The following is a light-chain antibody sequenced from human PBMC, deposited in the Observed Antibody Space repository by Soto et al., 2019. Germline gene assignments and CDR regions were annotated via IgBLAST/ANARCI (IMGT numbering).Light chain of an antibody. Sequence: DIQMTQSPSSVSASVGDRVTITCQASQGISRSLAWYQQKPGKAPKLLIYSASSLQSGVPSRFSGSGFGTEFTLTISSLQPEDFATYYCLQDYNYPRTFGQGTRVEI. J-gene: IGKJ1*01. CDR2: SAS. CDR3: LQDYNYPRT. CDR1: QGISRS. V-gene: IGKV1D-12*01.